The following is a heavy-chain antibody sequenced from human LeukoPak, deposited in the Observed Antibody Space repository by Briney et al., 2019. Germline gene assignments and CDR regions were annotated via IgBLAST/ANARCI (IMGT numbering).Heavy chain of an antibody. CDR1: GFAFSSYW. D-gene: IGHD3-3*01. CDR3: ARDGDFWSGYSTAPDC. V-gene: IGHV3-74*01. Sequence: GGSLRLSCAASGFAFSSYWMHWVRQAPGKGRVWVSRINSDGSSTSYSDSVKGRFTISRDNAKNTLYLQMNSLRAEDTAVCYCARDGDFWSGYSTAPDCWGQGTLVTVSS. CDR2: INSDGSST. J-gene: IGHJ4*02.